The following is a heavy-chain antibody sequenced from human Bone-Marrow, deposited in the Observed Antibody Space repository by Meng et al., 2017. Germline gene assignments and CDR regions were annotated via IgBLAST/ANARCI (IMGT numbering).Heavy chain of an antibody. Sequence: QLQLQESGSGLVKPSQTLSLTCAVSGGSISSGGYSWSWIRQPPGKGLEWIGYIYYSGSTYYNPSLRSRVTISVDTSKNQFSLILTSVTAADTAVYFCARVETATTNPYFDYWGQGTLVTVSS. D-gene: IGHD5-24*01. CDR1: GGSISSGGYS. CDR2: IYYSGST. J-gene: IGHJ4*02. V-gene: IGHV4-30-2*05. CDR3: ARVETATTNPYFDY.